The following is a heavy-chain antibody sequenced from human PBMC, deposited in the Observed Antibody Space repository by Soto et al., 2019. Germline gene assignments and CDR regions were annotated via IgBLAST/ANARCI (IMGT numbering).Heavy chain of an antibody. Sequence: SETLSLTCAVSGYSIRSGYYWGWIRQPPGKGLEWIGSIYHSGSTYYSPSLKSRVTISVDTSKNQFSLKLMSVTAADTAVYYCARVYGTVGPRAYYYYGMDVWGQGTTVTVSS. CDR1: GYSIRSGYY. D-gene: IGHD1-26*01. J-gene: IGHJ6*02. CDR3: ARVYGTVGPRAYYYYGMDV. CDR2: IYHSGST. V-gene: IGHV4-38-2*01.